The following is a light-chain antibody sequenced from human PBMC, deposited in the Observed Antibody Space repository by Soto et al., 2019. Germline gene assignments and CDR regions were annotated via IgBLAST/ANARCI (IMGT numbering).Light chain of an antibody. CDR2: AAS. J-gene: IGKJ4*01. CDR1: QGIRND. CDR3: LQHNTYPLS. Sequence: AIQMTQSPSSLSASVGDRVTITCRASQGIRNDLDWFQQKPGKAPKLLIYAASNLQSGVPARFSGSGSGTDFTLTISSLQPEDFGTYYCLQHNTYPLSFGGGTKVDIK. V-gene: IGKV1-6*01.